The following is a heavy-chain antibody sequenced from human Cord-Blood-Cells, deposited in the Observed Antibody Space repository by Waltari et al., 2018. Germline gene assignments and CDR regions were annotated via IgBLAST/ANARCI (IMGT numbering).Heavy chain of an antibody. CDR3: ARIRAGDVRYWYFDL. J-gene: IGHJ2*01. V-gene: IGHV2-26*01. CDR2: IFSNDEK. CDR1: GFSTSNARMG. Sequence: QVTLKESGPVLVKPTETLTLTCTVSGFSTSNARMGVSWIRQPPGKALEWLAHIFSNDEKSYSTSLKSRLTISKDTSKSQVVLTMTNMDPVDTATYYCARIRAGDVRYWYFDLWGRGTLVTVSS. D-gene: IGHD7-27*01.